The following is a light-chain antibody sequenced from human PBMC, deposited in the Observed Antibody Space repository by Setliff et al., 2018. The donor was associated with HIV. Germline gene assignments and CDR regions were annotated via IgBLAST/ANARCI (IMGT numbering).Light chain of an antibody. Sequence: EIVLTQSPATLSLSPGERATLSCRASQSVTTNLAWYQQKPGQAPRLLIYGASNRPAGIPDRFSGSGSGTDFTLTISSLEPGDFADYYCQQYSGWPLTFGGGTKVDIK. J-gene: IGKJ4*01. V-gene: IGKV3-11*01. CDR1: QSVTTN. CDR3: QQYSGWPLT. CDR2: GAS.